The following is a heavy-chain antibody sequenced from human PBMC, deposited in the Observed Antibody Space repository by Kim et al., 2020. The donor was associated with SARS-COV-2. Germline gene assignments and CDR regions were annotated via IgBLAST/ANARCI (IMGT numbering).Heavy chain of an antibody. J-gene: IGHJ4*02. CDR3: AREVGATSGFDY. V-gene: IGHV3-30*07. Sequence: YRADARKGRFTLSRDNSNNTLYQKMNSLRAEDTAVYYCAREVGATSGFDYWGQGTLVTVSS. D-gene: IGHD1-26*01.